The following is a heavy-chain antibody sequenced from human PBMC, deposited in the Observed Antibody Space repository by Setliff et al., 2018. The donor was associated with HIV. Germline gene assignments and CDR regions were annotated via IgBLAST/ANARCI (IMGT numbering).Heavy chain of an antibody. V-gene: IGHV3-21*01. CDR2: ISSSSSYI. D-gene: IGHD3-22*01. CDR1: GFTFSSYS. CDR3: AKTPINPSDTSGNKTGDNALDI. Sequence: LRLSCAASGFTFSSYSMNWVRQAPGKGLEWVSSISSSSSYIYYADSVKGRFTISRDNAKNSLYLQMNSLRAEDTAVYYCAKTPINPSDTSGNKTGDNALDIWGQGTMVTVSS. J-gene: IGHJ3*02.